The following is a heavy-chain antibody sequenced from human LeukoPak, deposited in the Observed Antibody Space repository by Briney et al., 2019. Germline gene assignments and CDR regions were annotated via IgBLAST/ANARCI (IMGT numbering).Heavy chain of an antibody. CDR3: ARHYDYVWGSYRSPRNWFDP. Sequence: SLKISCKGSGYSFTSYWIGWVRQMPGKGLEWMGIIYPGDSDTRYSPSFQGQVTISADKSISTAYLQWSSLKASDTAMYYCARHYDYVWGSYRSPRNWFDPWGQGTLVTVSS. V-gene: IGHV5-51*01. D-gene: IGHD3-16*02. CDR2: IYPGDSDT. J-gene: IGHJ5*02. CDR1: GYSFTSYW.